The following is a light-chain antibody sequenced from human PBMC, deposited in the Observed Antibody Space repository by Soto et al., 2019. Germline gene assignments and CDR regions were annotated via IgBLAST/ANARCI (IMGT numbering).Light chain of an antibody. J-gene: IGKJ4*01. Sequence: DIQMAQSPCALSASFVYGHTITCQASQDISNYLNWYQQEPGKAPKLLIYDASTLEPGVPSRFSGSGSGTDFTFTISSLQPEDIATYYCQQYDNLPLTFGGGTKVDIK. V-gene: IGKV1-33*01. CDR2: DAS. CDR3: QQYDNLPLT. CDR1: QDISNY.